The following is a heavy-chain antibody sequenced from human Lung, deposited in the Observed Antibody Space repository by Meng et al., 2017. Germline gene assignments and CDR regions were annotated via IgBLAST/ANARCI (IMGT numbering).Heavy chain of an antibody. Sequence: QPQGGGPGRCGGCGNLSLPCPCRCGCGLCVGYNWSWVGRAHGTAVEGVRYVYFSSSANYNPNLKSRVNISLDTSKNQFTLKLNSVTAADTDVYTCARGGTVVTLGYWGPGTLVTVSS. V-gene: IGHV4-61*08. CDR2: VYFSSSA. CDR1: CGCGLCVGYN. J-gene: IGHJ4*02. D-gene: IGHD2-21*02. CDR3: ARGGTVVTLGY.